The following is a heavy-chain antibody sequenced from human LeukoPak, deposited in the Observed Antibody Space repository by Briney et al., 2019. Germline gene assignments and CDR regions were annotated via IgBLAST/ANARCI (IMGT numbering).Heavy chain of an antibody. Sequence: GGSLRLSCAASRFTFSTYAMSWVRQAPGKGLEWVSTFSGSGGRTYYADSVKGRFTISRDNSKNTLYLQTNSLRAEDTAVYYCAKVTSSWNYFDYWGQGAPVTVSS. CDR2: FSGSGGRT. V-gene: IGHV3-23*01. CDR3: AKVTSSWNYFDY. J-gene: IGHJ4*02. CDR1: RFTFSTYA. D-gene: IGHD6-13*01.